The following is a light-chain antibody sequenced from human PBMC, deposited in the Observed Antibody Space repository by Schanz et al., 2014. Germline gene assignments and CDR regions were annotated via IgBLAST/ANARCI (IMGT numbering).Light chain of an antibody. J-gene: IGKJ1*01. CDR1: QSISIN. CDR2: GAS. Sequence: EIVMTQSPETLSVSPGERATLSCRASQSISINVAWYQQEPGQAPRLLISGASVRATGVPARFSGSGSGTEFTLTISSLQSEDFATYYCQQSYSTPWTFGQGTKVEIK. V-gene: IGKV3-15*01. CDR3: QQSYSTPWT.